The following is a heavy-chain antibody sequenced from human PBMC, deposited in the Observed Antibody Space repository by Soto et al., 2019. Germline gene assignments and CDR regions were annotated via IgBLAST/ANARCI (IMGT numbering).Heavy chain of an antibody. CDR3: AKDPIVVVVADESVDWFDP. D-gene: IGHD2-15*01. Sequence: EVQLLESGGGLVQPGGSLRLSCAASGFTFSSYVMSWVRQAPGKGLEWVSAISGSGGSTYYADSVKGRFTISRDNSKNTLYLQMNSLRAEDTAVYYCAKDPIVVVVADESVDWFDPWGQGTLVTVSS. J-gene: IGHJ5*02. CDR1: GFTFSSYV. V-gene: IGHV3-23*01. CDR2: ISGSGGST.